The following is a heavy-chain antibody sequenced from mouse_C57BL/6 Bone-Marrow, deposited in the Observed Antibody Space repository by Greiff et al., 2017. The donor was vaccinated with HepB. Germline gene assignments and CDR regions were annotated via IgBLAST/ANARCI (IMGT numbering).Heavy chain of an antibody. CDR3: ARRSYPPDFDV. CDR2: ISYDGSN. J-gene: IGHJ1*03. D-gene: IGHD6-1*01. V-gene: IGHV3-6*01. CDR1: GYSITSGYY. Sequence: ESGPGLVKPSQSLSLTCSVTGYSITSGYYWNWIRQFPGNKLEWMGYISYDGSNNYNPSLKNRISITRDTSKNQFFLKLNSVTTEDTATYYGARRSYPPDFDVWGTGTTVTVSS.